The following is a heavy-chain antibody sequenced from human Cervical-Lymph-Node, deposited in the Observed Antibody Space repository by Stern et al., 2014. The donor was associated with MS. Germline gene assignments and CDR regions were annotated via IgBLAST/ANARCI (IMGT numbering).Heavy chain of an antibody. CDR3: VRGGLGYGDTFDY. Sequence: MQLVESGPGLVKPSQTLSLTCSVSGGSINRGGYYWSWIRQFPGKGLEWIGYIYNSGSPYYNPSLNSRVTISADTSENQFSLKLSSVTAADTAVYYCVRGGLGYGDTFDYWGQGTRVTVSS. V-gene: IGHV4-31*03. CDR2: IYNSGSP. CDR1: GGSINRGGYY. D-gene: IGHD4-17*01. J-gene: IGHJ4*02.